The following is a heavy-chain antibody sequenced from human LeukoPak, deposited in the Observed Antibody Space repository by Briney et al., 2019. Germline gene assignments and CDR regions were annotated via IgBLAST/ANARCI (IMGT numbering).Heavy chain of an antibody. V-gene: IGHV4-34*01. Sequence: SETLSLTCTVSGGSISGYYWSWIRQPPGKGLEWIGEINHSGSTNYNPSLKSRVTISVDTSKNQFSLKLSSVTAADTAVYYCARVLRYFDWLRNNWFDPWGQGTLVTVSS. D-gene: IGHD3-9*01. CDR2: INHSGST. J-gene: IGHJ5*02. CDR3: ARVLRYFDWLRNNWFDP. CDR1: GGSISGYY.